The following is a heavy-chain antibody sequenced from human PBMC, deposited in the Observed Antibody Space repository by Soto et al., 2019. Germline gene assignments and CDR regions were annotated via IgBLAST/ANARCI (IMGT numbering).Heavy chain of an antibody. CDR2: ISLSGANI. D-gene: IGHD4-17*01. CDR3: AKGHGDETRFEP. J-gene: IGHJ5*02. Sequence: PGGSLRLSCAASGFTFASHAIYCVRQAPGRGLEWVSKISLSGANIDYADSVKGRFTTSRDTSQNTLYLQMNSLRVEDTAIHSCAKGHGDETRFEPWGQGTLVTVSP. V-gene: IGHV3-23*01. CDR1: GFTFASHA.